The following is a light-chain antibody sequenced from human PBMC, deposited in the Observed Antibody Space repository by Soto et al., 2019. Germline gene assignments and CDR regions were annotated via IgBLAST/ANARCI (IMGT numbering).Light chain of an antibody. J-gene: IGKJ1*01. V-gene: IGKV1-39*01. CDR2: TAS. CDR1: QGISDY. CDR3: QQTYTFPWT. Sequence: DIPLTQSPSSLSAYVGARVPLTCRASQGISDYLSWFQHKPGEAPKLLIYTASSLQGGVPLRFSGAGSRTDFSLTISGLQPEDSATYYCQQTYTFPWTFGQGTKVDI.